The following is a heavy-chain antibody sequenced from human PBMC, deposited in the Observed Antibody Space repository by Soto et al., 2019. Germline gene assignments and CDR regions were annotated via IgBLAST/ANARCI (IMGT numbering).Heavy chain of an antibody. V-gene: IGHV3-74*01. J-gene: IGHJ4*02. CDR3: ARGGYDYDSSPLDY. CDR1: GVSCSSYW. Sequence: GALRLSGADSGVSCSSYWMQWVRQAPGKGLVWVSRINSDGSSTSYADSVKGRFTISRDNAKNTLYLQMNSLRAEDTAVYYCARGGYDYDSSPLDYWGQGTLVTVSS. CDR2: INSDGSST. D-gene: IGHD3-22*01.